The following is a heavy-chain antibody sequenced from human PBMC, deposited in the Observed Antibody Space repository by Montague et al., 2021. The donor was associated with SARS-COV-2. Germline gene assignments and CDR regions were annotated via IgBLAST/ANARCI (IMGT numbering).Heavy chain of an antibody. CDR1: GGPFSGYY. CDR2: INHSGST. D-gene: IGHD3-10*01. Sequence: SETLSLTCAVYGGPFSGYYWNWIRQPPGKGLEWIGEINHSGSTNYNPSLKSRVTMSVDTSKNQFSLKLSSVTAADTAVYYCARGAGQGYGFRLGSFDSWGQGTLVTVSS. J-gene: IGHJ4*02. CDR3: ARGAGQGYGFRLGSFDS. V-gene: IGHV4-34*01.